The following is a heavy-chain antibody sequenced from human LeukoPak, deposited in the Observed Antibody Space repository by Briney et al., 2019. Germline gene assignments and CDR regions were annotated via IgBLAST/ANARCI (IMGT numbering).Heavy chain of an antibody. CDR2: ISNSGDRT. J-gene: IGHJ4*02. V-gene: IGHV3-23*01. CDR1: GFTFSSYA. D-gene: IGHD1-26*01. CDR3: AKDFVPRGGSYFPGFDY. Sequence: GASLRLSCAASGFTFSSYAMNWVRQAPGKGLEWVSTISNSGDRTYYADSVKGRFTISRDNSKHTQYLEMNNLRPEDTAVYYCAKDFVPRGGSYFPGFDYWGQGTLVSVSS.